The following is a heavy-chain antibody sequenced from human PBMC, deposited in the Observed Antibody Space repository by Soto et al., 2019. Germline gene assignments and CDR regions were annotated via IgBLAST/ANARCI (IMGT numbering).Heavy chain of an antibody. CDR1: GFSLSTSGVG. CDR2: IYWDDNN. D-gene: IGHD3-22*01. CDR3: AHTHNGYYEDFDY. Sequence: QITLKESGPTLVKPTQTLTLTCTFSGFSLSTSGVGVGWIRQPPGKALECLAVIYWDDNNRYSPSLKSRVTIAEDTSKNQVVLTRTNMDPADTAPYYCAHTHNGYYEDFDYWGQGILVTVSS. J-gene: IGHJ4*02. V-gene: IGHV2-5*02.